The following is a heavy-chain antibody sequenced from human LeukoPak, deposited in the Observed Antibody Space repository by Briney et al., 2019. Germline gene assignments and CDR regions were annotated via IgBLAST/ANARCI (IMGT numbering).Heavy chain of an antibody. V-gene: IGHV4-34*01. Sequence: SETLSLTCAVYGGTFSGYYWSWIRQPPGKGLEWLGEINHSGSTNYNPSLKSRVTISVDTSKNQFSLKLSSVTAADTAVYYCAREQHWGQGTLVTVSS. J-gene: IGHJ1*01. CDR1: GGTFSGYY. CDR2: INHSGST. CDR3: AREQH.